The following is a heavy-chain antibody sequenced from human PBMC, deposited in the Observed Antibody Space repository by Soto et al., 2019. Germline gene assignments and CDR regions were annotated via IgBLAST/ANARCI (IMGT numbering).Heavy chain of an antibody. Sequence: ASVKVSFKASGYTFTSYGISWVRQAPGQGLEWMGWISAYNGNTNYAQKLQGRVTMTTDTSTSTAYMELRSLRSDDTAVYYCARGPNTYYDFWSGYRDGDYYYGMDVWGQGTTVTVSS. V-gene: IGHV1-18*04. CDR2: ISAYNGNT. J-gene: IGHJ6*02. D-gene: IGHD3-3*01. CDR3: ARGPNTYYDFWSGYRDGDYYYGMDV. CDR1: GYTFTSYG.